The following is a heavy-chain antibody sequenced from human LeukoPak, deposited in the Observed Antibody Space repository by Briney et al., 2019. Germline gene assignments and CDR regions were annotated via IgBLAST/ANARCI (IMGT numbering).Heavy chain of an antibody. V-gene: IGHV3-49*04. J-gene: IGHJ6*03. D-gene: IGHD2-2*01. CDR3: TRAVVPAAVGARTYYYYYMDV. CDR1: GFILGDYA. CDR2: IRSKAYGVTT. Sequence: GGSLRLSCTASGFILGDYALSWVRQAPGKGLEWVGFIRSKAYGVTTEYAASVKGRLTFSRDDSKNIAYLQMNSLKTEDTAMYYCTRAVVPAAVGARTYYYYYMDVWGKGTTVTVSS.